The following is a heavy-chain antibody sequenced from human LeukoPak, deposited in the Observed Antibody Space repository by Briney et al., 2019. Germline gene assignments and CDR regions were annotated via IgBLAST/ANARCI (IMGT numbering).Heavy chain of an antibody. CDR1: GFTFSSYW. Sequence: GGSLRLSCAASGFTFSSYWMSWVRQAPGKGLEWVANIRQDGSEKYYVDSVKGRFTISRDNAKNSLYLQMNSLRAEDTAVYYCARDAHYYDSSGYYLLYYYYYYYMDVWGKGTTVTISS. V-gene: IGHV3-7*01. CDR3: ARDAHYYDSSGYYLLYYYYYYYMDV. J-gene: IGHJ6*03. CDR2: IRQDGSEK. D-gene: IGHD3-22*01.